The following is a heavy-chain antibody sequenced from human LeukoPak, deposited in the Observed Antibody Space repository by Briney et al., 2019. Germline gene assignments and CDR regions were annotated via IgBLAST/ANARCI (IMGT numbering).Heavy chain of an antibody. CDR1: GYTLTELS. CDR3: ATSPGDYDFWSGYYPFDY. J-gene: IGHJ4*02. V-gene: IGHV1-24*01. CDR2: FDPEDGET. Sequence: ASVKVSCKVSGYTLTELSMHWVRQAPGKGLEWMGGFDPEDGETIYAQKFQGRVTMTEDTSTDTAYMELSSLRSEDTAVYYCATSPGDYDFWSGYYPFDYWDQGTLVTVSS. D-gene: IGHD3-3*01.